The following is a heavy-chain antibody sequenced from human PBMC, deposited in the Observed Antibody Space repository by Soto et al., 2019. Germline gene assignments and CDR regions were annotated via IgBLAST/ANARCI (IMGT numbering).Heavy chain of an antibody. CDR2: INHSGST. V-gene: IGHV4-34*01. J-gene: IGHJ6*02. CDR1: CGKCVGYY. CDR3: ARGEYYDILPGLDTPLIV. D-gene: IGHD3-9*01. Sequence: XXMLCVPWAVECGKCVGYYGRWIRQPPGKGLEWIGEINHSGSTNYNPSLKSRVTISVDTSKNQFSLKLSSVTAADTAVYYCARGEYYDILPGLDTPLIVWGQGTTVTVSS.